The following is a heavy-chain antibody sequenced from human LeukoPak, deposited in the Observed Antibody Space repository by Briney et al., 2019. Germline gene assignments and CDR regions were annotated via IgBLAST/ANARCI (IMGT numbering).Heavy chain of an antibody. Sequence: SLRLSCAASGFTFSSYAMSWVRQAPGKGLEWVGFIRSKAYGGTTEYAASVKGRFTISRGDSKSIAYLQMNSLKTEDTAVYYCTRDRDGYNKYYFDYWGQGTLVTVSS. D-gene: IGHD5-24*01. CDR1: GFTFSSYA. CDR3: TRDRDGYNKYYFDY. V-gene: IGHV3-49*04. J-gene: IGHJ4*02. CDR2: IRSKAYGGTT.